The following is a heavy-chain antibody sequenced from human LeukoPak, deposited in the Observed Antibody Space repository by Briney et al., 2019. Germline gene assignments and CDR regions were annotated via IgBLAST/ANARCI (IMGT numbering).Heavy chain of an antibody. J-gene: IGHJ4*02. Sequence: GGSLRLSCAASGFTFSSYVMSWVRQAPGKGLEWVSVIYSGGTTYYADSVKGRFTISRDTSKNTLDLQMNSLRAEDTAVYYCARHVDTSMVIIDNWGQGTLVTVSS. CDR3: ARHVDTSMVIIDN. CDR2: IYSGGTT. D-gene: IGHD5-18*01. CDR1: GFTFSSYV. V-gene: IGHV3-53*01.